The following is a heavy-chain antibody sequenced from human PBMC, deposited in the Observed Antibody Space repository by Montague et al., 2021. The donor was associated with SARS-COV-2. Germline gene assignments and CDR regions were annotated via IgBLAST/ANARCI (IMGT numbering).Heavy chain of an antibody. CDR3: ARGLEGYSSGWYLDY. V-gene: IGHV4-61*05. D-gene: IGHD6-19*01. CDR2: IYYSGST. J-gene: IGHJ4*02. CDR1: GGSISSSSYY. Sequence: SETLSLTCTVSGGSISSSSYYWSWIRQPPGKGLEWIGNIYYSGSTNYNPSLKSRVTISVDTSKNQFSLKLSSVTAADTAVYYCARGLEGYSSGWYLDYWGQGTLVTVSS.